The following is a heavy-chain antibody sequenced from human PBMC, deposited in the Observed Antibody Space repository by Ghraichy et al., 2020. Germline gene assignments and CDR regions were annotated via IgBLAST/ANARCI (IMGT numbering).Heavy chain of an antibody. CDR2: IKQDGSEK. V-gene: IGHV3-7*03. CDR3: ARLTMVRGVIIPHFDY. D-gene: IGHD3-10*01. J-gene: IGHJ4*02. CDR1: GFTFSSYW. Sequence: GESLNISCAASGFTFSSYWMSWVRQAPGKGLEWVANIKQDGSEKYYVDSVKGRFTISRDNAKNSLYLQMNSLRAEDTAVYYCARLTMVRGVIIPHFDYWGQGTLVTVSS.